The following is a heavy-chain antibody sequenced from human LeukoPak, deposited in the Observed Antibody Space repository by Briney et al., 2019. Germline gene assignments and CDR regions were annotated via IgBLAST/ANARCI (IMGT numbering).Heavy chain of an antibody. CDR1: GFTFTNAW. CDR2: IKSKTAGGTT. J-gene: IGHJ3*02. D-gene: IGHD3-10*01. CDR3: ARARGFDI. Sequence: PGGSLRLSCAASGFTFTNAWMSWVRQAPGKGLEWVGRIKSKTAGGTTDYAAPVKGRFTISRDNAENSLYLQMNSLRAEDTAVYYCARARGFDIWGQGTMVTVSS. V-gene: IGHV3-15*01.